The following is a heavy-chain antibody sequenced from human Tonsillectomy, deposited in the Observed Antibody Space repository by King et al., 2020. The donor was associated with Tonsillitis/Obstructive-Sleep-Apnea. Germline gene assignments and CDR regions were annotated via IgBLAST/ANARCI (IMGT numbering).Heavy chain of an antibody. CDR3: ARDGGLRFMEWSIYARDHDAFDI. J-gene: IGHJ3*02. CDR1: RFTFSSYA. D-gene: IGHD3-3*01. CDR2: ISYDGSNK. V-gene: IGHV3-30*01. Sequence: VQLVESGGGVVQPGRALRLSCASSRFTFSSYAIHWVRQAPGKGLEWVAVISYDGSNKYYADSVKGRFTISGENSKNTLYVQMNSLRAEDTAVYYCARDGGLRFMEWSIYARDHDAFDIWGQGTMVTVSS.